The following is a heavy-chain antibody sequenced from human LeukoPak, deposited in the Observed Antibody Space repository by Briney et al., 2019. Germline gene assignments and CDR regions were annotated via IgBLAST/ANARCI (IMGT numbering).Heavy chain of an antibody. Sequence: PGGSLRLSCAASVFTLNNYWMSLVRQSPGKRPEWVANIKPAGKEKYYVDSLKGRFSISKDNAKNSLYIHMNSLLAGCTPVNFFARTPFATPGSDYWGQGTLVTVSS. CDR1: VFTLNNYW. D-gene: IGHD6-13*01. J-gene: IGHJ4*02. V-gene: IGHV3-7*03. CDR3: ARTPFATPGSDY. CDR2: IKPAGKEK.